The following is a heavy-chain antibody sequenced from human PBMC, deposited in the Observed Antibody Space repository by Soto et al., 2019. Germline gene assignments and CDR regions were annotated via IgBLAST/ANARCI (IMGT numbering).Heavy chain of an antibody. CDR2: IYYSGST. Sequence: LSLTCTVSGGSISGYYWSWIRQPPGKGLEWIGYIYYSGSTNYNPSLKSRVTISVDTSKNQFSLKLSSVTAADTAVYYCARALILTGYYIHDAFDIWGQGTMVTVSS. J-gene: IGHJ3*02. D-gene: IGHD3-9*01. CDR3: ARALILTGYYIHDAFDI. CDR1: GGSISGYY. V-gene: IGHV4-59*01.